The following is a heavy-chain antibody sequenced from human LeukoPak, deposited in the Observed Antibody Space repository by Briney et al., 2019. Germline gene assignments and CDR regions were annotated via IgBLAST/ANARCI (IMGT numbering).Heavy chain of an antibody. CDR2: IYYSGSA. D-gene: IGHD3-22*01. Sequence: SETLSLTCTVSGGSISGYHWSWIRQPPGKGLDWIGYIYYSGSAKYNPSLKSRVTMSVDTSKNQFSLKLSSVTAADTAVYYCGRGGLKNGYHANDGFEICGQGTMVTVSS. CDR3: GRGGLKNGYHANDGFEI. CDR1: GGSISGYH. J-gene: IGHJ3*02. V-gene: IGHV4-59*01.